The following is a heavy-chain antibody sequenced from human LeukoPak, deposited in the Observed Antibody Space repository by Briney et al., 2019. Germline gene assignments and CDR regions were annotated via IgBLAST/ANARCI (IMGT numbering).Heavy chain of an antibody. CDR2: ISGSGGST. V-gene: IGHV3-23*01. CDR3: AKGALPLRYFDWLQEGYYFDY. Sequence: PGGSLRLSCAASGFTFSSYAMSWVRQAPGKGLEWVSAISGSGGSTYYADSVKGRSTISRDNSKNTLYLQMNSLRAEDTAVYYCAKGALPLRYFDWLQEGYYFDYWGQGTLVTVSS. CDR1: GFTFSSYA. D-gene: IGHD3-9*01. J-gene: IGHJ4*02.